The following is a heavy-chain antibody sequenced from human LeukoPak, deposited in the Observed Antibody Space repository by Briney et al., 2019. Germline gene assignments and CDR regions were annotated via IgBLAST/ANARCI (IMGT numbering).Heavy chain of an antibody. J-gene: IGHJ6*02. CDR1: GGSISSGGYS. V-gene: IGHV4-30-2*01. D-gene: IGHD3-10*01. CDR2: IYHSGST. CDR3: ARDKILWFGKLPHQGYYYYGMDV. Sequence: PSETLSLTCAVSGGSISSGGYSWSWIRQPPGKGLEWIGYIYHSGSTYYNPSLKSRVTLSVDRSKNQFSLKLSSVTAADTAVYYCARDKILWFGKLPHQGYYYYGMDVWGQGTTVTVSS.